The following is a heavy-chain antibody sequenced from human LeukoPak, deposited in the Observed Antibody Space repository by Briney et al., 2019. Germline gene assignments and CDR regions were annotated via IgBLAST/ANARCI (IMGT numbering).Heavy chain of an antibody. Sequence: ASVKVSCKASGYTFTSYVMNWVRQAPGQGLEWMGWINTNTGNTKYAQRFPGGFVFSSDTSVSTPYMQISSLKTEETAVYYCARGGRAPNYYYMDVWGKGTTVTVSS. CDR2: INTNTGNT. J-gene: IGHJ6*03. V-gene: IGHV7-4-1*02. CDR3: ARGGRAPNYYYMDV. CDR1: GYTFTSYV. D-gene: IGHD2-15*01.